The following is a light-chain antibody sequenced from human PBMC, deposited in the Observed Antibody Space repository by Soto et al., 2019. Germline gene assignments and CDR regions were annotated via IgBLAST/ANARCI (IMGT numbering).Light chain of an antibody. Sequence: EIVLTQSPATLSLSPGESATLSCRASQSISNYLAWYQQKPGQAPRLVIYTASSRATGIPARFSGSGSGTDFTLTISSLEPEDFAVYYCQQRSNWPPGLTFGGGTKVEIK. CDR1: QSISNY. J-gene: IGKJ4*01. V-gene: IGKV3-11*01. CDR2: TAS. CDR3: QQRSNWPPGLT.